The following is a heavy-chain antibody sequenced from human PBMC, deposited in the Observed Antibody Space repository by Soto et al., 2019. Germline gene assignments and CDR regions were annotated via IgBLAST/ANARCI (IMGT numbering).Heavy chain of an antibody. CDR1: GGSISSSSYY. V-gene: IGHV4-39*01. CDR2: IYYSGST. Sequence: QLQLQESGPGLVKPSETLSLTCTVSGGSISSSSYYWGWIRQPPGKGLEWIGSIYYSGSTYYNPSLKSRVTISVDTSKNQFSLKLSSVTAADTAVYYCARRYDILTGLWDAFDIWGQGTMVTVSS. CDR3: ARRYDILTGLWDAFDI. D-gene: IGHD3-9*01. J-gene: IGHJ3*02.